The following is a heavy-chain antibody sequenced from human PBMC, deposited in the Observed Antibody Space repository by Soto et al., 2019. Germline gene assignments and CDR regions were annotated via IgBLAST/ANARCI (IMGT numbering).Heavy chain of an antibody. CDR1: GGTFSSYA. CDR2: IIPIFGTA. Sequence: QVQLVQSGAEVKKPGSSVKVSCKASGGTFSSYAISWVRQAPGQGLEWMGGIIPIFGTANYAQKFQGRVTITADESTRPAYMELGSLRSEDPGVYYCATRGVWSGPNYYGMDVWGQGTTVTVSS. CDR3: ATRGVWSGPNYYGMDV. J-gene: IGHJ6*02. D-gene: IGHD3-3*01. V-gene: IGHV1-69*01.